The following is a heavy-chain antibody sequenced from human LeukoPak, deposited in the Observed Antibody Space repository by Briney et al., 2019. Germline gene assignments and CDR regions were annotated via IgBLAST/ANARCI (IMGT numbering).Heavy chain of an antibody. Sequence: SETLSLTCTVSGGSISSSSYSWGWIRQPPGKGLEWIGSIYYSGSTYYNPSLKSRVTISVDTSKNQFSLKLSSVTAADTAVYYCARGGPWGYDPDGYFDYWGQGTLVTVSS. D-gene: IGHD7-27*01. CDR1: GGSISSSSYS. CDR2: IYYSGST. J-gene: IGHJ4*02. V-gene: IGHV4-39*07. CDR3: ARGGPWGYDPDGYFDY.